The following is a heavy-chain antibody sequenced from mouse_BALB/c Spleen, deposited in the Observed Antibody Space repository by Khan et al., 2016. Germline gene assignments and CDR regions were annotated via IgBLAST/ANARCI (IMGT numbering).Heavy chain of an antibody. V-gene: IGHV1-9*01. Sequence: QVQLQQSGAELMKPGASVKISCKASGYTFSSYWIEWVKERPGHGLEWIGEILPGSGSSKYNEKFKVKATFTADTSSNTAYMQLSTLTSEDSAVYYGARGAYWGQGTLVTVSA. J-gene: IGHJ3*01. CDR2: ILPGSGSS. CDR3: ARGAY. CDR1: GYTFSSYW.